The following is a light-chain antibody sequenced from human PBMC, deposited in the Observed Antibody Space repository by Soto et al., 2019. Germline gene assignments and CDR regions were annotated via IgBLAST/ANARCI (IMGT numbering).Light chain of an antibody. J-gene: IGKJ2*01. CDR2: QTS. V-gene: IGKV1-39*01. CDR3: QQSYNTPYT. Sequence: IQVTQSPSSLSASVGDRVTITCRASQNIDNHLNWYQQKPGKALKVLIFQTSRLQSGVPSRFSGSGSGTDFTPTISSLQPEDFATYSCQQSYNTPYTFGQGTKVDIK. CDR1: QNIDNH.